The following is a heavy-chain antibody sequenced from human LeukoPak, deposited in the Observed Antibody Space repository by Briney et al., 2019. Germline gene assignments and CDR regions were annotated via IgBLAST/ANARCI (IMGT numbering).Heavy chain of an antibody. CDR2: IWYDGSNK. CDR3: ARDKDFGFDY. Sequence: GRSLRLSCAASGYTFSCYGMHWVRQAPGKGLEWVAVIWYDGSNKYYADSVKGRFTISRDNSKNTLYLQMNSLRAEDTAVYYCARDKDFGFDYWGQGSLVTVSS. J-gene: IGHJ4*02. D-gene: IGHD3-10*01. CDR1: GYTFSCYG. V-gene: IGHV3-33*01.